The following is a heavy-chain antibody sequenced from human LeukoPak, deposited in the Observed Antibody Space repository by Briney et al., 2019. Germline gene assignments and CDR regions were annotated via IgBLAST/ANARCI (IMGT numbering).Heavy chain of an antibody. CDR1: GFPLSNHW. D-gene: IGHD1-26*01. J-gene: IGHJ4*02. CDR3: ARDPFEL. V-gene: IGHV3-7*01. Sequence: PGGSLRLSRAASGFPLSNHWMTWVRQAPGKGLEWVATITQGGTDKFCVDSVKGRFTISGDNAKNSLYLQMSSLRAEDTAVYYCARDPFELWGQGTLVTVSS. CDR2: ITQGGTDK.